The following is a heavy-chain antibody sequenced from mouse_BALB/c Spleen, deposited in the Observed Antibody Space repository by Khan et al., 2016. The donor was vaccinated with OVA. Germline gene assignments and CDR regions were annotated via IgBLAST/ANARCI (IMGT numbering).Heavy chain of an antibody. V-gene: IGHV5-9-3*01. Sequence: EVELVESGGGLVKSGGSLKLSCAASGFTFSTYAMSWVRQTPEKRLEWVATISTGDTYTYYPDSVKGRFTISRDNAKNTLYLQMSSLRSEDTAMYYCARPPISTVVATSYWLFDVWGAGTTVTVST. D-gene: IGHD1-1*01. CDR3: ARPPISTVVATSYWLFDV. CDR1: GFTFSTYA. CDR2: ISTGDTYT. J-gene: IGHJ1*01.